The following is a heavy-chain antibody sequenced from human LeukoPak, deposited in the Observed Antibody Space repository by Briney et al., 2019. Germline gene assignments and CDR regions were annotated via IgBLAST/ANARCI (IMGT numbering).Heavy chain of an antibody. J-gene: IGHJ4*02. Sequence: ASVKVSCKASGYTFTSTDINWVRQAPGQGLEWMGWTNPNSGKTGYARKFQGRVTMTKNTSISTAYMEVSSLGYDYTAIYYCARGRPGLASAGTYDFWGQGTLITVSS. V-gene: IGHV1-8*01. CDR3: ARGRPGLASAGTYDF. CDR2: TNPNSGKT. D-gene: IGHD6-13*01. CDR1: GYTFTSTD.